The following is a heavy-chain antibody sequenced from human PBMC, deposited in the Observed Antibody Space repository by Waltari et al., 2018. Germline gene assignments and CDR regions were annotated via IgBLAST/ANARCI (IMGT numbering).Heavy chain of an antibody. V-gene: IGHV4-39*01. D-gene: IGHD2-15*01. J-gene: IGHJ5*02. CDR1: GGSISSSSYY. Sequence: QLQLQESGPGLVKPSETLSLTCTVSGGSISSSSYYWGWIRQPPGKGLEWIGSSYYSGSTYYNPSLKSRVTISVDTSKNQFSLKLSSVTAADTAVYYCAMGPVQYCSGGSCLAEGWFDPWGQGTLVTVSS. CDR2: SYYSGST. CDR3: AMGPVQYCSGGSCLAEGWFDP.